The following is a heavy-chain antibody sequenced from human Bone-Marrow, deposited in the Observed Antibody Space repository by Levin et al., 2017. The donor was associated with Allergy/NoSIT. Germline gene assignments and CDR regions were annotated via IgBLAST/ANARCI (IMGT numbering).Heavy chain of an antibody. Sequence: SCAASGFTFSNAWMNWVRQAPGKGLEWVGRIKSKTDGGTTDYAAPVKGRFTISRDDSKNTLYLQMNSLKTEDTAVYYCTTTGYSSGWYPRSYWGQGTLVTVSS. J-gene: IGHJ4*02. CDR1: GFTFSNAW. D-gene: IGHD6-19*01. V-gene: IGHV3-15*07. CDR3: TTTGYSSGWYPRSY. CDR2: IKSKTDGGTT.